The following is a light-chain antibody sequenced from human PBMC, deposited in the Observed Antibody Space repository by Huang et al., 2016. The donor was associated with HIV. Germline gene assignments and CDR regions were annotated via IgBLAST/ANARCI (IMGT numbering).Light chain of an antibody. J-gene: IGKJ1*01. Sequence: DIVLTQSPGTLSLSPGERATLSCRASEGVNNYLAWYQQKPGQAPRLLIYNTANRATGIPERFSGSGSGSDFTLVISRLEPEDVAVYYCQQYNTSPKTFGQGTRVDIK. CDR2: NTA. CDR1: EGVNNY. V-gene: IGKV3-20*01. CDR3: QQYNTSPKT.